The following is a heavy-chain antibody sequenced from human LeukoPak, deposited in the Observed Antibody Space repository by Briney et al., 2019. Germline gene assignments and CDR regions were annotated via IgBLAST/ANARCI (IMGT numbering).Heavy chain of an antibody. CDR1: GGSISSSSYY. CDR2: IFYSGAT. D-gene: IGHD3-22*01. Sequence: SETLSLTCTVSGGSISSSSYYWSWIRQPPGKGLEWIGFIFYSGATNYNPSLKSRVTISVDTSKNQFSLKLSSVTAADTAVYYCARLSISGITMMFNYYYYMDVWGKGTTVTISS. J-gene: IGHJ6*03. CDR3: ARLSISGITMMFNYYYYMDV. V-gene: IGHV4-61*05.